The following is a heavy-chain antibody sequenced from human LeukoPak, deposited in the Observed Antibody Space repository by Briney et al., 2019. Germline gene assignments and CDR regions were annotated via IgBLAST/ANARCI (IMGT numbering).Heavy chain of an antibody. Sequence: GGSLRLSCAASGFTFSSYSMNWVRQAPGKGLEWVSSISSSSNYIYYADSVKGRFTISRDNSKNTLYLQMNSLRPEDTAVYYCAKVLSKGGGYYLTDYWGQGTLVTVSS. CDR1: GFTFSSYS. CDR2: ISSSSNYI. V-gene: IGHV3-21*01. CDR3: AKVLSKGGGYYLTDY. J-gene: IGHJ4*02. D-gene: IGHD3-22*01.